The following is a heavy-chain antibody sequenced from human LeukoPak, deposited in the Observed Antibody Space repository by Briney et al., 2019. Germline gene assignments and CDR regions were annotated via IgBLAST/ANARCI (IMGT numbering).Heavy chain of an antibody. J-gene: IGHJ4*02. CDR2: IYYSGST. Sequence: SETLSLTCTVSSGSISSYYWSWIRQPPGKGLEWIGYIYYSGSTNYNPSLKSRVTISVDTSKNQFSLKLSFLTAADTAVYYCARSFAYRTVLDYWGQGTLVTVSS. CDR1: SGSISSYY. CDR3: ARSFAYRTVLDY. D-gene: IGHD2-21*01. V-gene: IGHV4-59*08.